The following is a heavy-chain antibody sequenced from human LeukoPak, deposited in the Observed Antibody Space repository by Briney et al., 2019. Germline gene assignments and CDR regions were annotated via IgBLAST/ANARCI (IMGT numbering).Heavy chain of an antibody. CDR1: GFTFSSYA. CDR2: ISGSGGST. V-gene: IGHV3-23*01. J-gene: IGHJ4*02. D-gene: IGHD3-9*01. CDR3: AKDSRHYDILTGRFDY. Sequence: GGSLRLSCAASGFTFSSYAMSWVRQAPGKGLEWVSAISGSGGSTYYADSVKGRFTISRDNSKNTLYLQMNSLRAEDTAVYYCAKDSRHYDILTGRFDYWGQGTLVTVYS.